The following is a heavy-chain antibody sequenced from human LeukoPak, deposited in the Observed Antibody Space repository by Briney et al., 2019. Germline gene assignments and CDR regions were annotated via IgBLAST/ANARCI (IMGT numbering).Heavy chain of an antibody. V-gene: IGHV4-59*08. CDR1: GGSINKHY. Sequence: PSETLSLTCTVSGGSINKHYWSWIRQTPGKGLEWIGYISHRGSTNCNPSLKSRVTISVDTSNNQFSLRLSSVTAADTAVYYCATNAGPAALDAIDIWGQGTTVTVSS. CDR3: ATNAGPAALDAIDI. J-gene: IGHJ3*02. CDR2: ISHRGST. D-gene: IGHD2-2*01.